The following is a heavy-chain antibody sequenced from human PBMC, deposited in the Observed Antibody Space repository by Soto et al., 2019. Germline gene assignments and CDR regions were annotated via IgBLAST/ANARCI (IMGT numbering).Heavy chain of an antibody. CDR2: INPNSGGT. D-gene: IGHD3-22*01. CDR1: GYTFTGYY. J-gene: IGHJ4*02. V-gene: IGHV1-2*04. CDR3: ARSQSGLYHTSPFDY. Sequence: ASVKVSCKASGYTFTGYYMHWVRQAPGQGLEWMGWINPNSGGTNYAQKFQGWVTMTRDTSISTAYMELSRLRSDDTAVYYCARSQSGLYHTSPFDYWGQGTLVTVSS.